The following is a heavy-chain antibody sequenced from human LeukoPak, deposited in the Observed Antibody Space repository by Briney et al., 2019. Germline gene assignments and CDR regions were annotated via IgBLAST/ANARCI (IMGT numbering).Heavy chain of an antibody. D-gene: IGHD6-25*01. CDR1: GYSISSDCY. CDR2: VYHSGDT. CDR3: ARDHSTGWDFDY. V-gene: IGHV4-38-2*02. Sequence: SETLSLTCTVSGYSISSDCYWAWIRQPPGKGLEWIGSVYHSGDTHYNPSLKSRVTISVDMPKNQFSLKLTSVTTADTAVYYCARDHSTGWDFDYWGQGTLVTVSS. J-gene: IGHJ4*02.